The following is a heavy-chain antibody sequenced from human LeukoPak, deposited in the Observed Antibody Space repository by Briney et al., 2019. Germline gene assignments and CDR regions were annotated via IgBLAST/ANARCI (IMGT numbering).Heavy chain of an antibody. Sequence: ASVKVSCKASGYTFTSYGISWVRQAPGQGLEWMGWISAYNGNTNYAQKLQGRVTMTTDTSTSTAYMELRSLRSDDTAVYYCATSQLGYCSGGSCYWVYWGQGTLVTVSS. D-gene: IGHD2-15*01. CDR2: ISAYNGNT. J-gene: IGHJ4*02. V-gene: IGHV1-18*01. CDR1: GYTFTSYG. CDR3: ATSQLGYCSGGSCYWVY.